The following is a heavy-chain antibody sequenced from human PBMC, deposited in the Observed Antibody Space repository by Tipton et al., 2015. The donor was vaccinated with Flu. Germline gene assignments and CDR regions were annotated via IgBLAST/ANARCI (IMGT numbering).Heavy chain of an antibody. V-gene: IGHV4-59*02. Sequence: TLSLTCTVSGGSVSHYYWSWFRQSPGKGLEWIGFVYDSGRTNYNPSLKSRVIISIDISKNQLFLGLTSVTVADTAVYYCARRGFRGATYEDWGQGTLVTVSS. D-gene: IGHD3-10*01. CDR3: ARRGFRGATYED. J-gene: IGHJ4*02. CDR2: VYDSGRT. CDR1: GGSVSHYY.